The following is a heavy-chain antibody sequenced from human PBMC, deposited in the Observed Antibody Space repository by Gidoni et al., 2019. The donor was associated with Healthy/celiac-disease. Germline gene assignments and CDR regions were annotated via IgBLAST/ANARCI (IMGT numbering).Heavy chain of an antibody. J-gene: IGHJ4*02. CDR2: SSGSGRRT. CDR3: AKDEVQERVAVVIAIDY. D-gene: IGHD2-21*01. V-gene: IGHV3-23*01. Sequence: EVQLLESGGGLVHPGGSLRSSCPASGFTLSRSAMSWVRQAPGKGLAGGLDSSGSGRRTSYAASVKGRFTISSDNSKNTLYLQMNSLRAEDTAVDYCAKDEVQERVAVVIAIDYWGQGTLVTVSS. CDR1: GFTLSRSA.